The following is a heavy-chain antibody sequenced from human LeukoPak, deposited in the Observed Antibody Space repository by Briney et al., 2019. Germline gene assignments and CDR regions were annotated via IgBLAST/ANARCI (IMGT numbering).Heavy chain of an antibody. D-gene: IGHD3-3*01. V-gene: IGHV3-23*01. CDR3: AKATIFGVVRFGY. CDR1: GFTFSSYA. CDR2: ISGSGGST. Sequence: PGASLRLSCAASGFTFSSYAMSWVRQAPGKGLEWVSAISGSGGSTYYADSVKGRFTISRDNSKNTLYLQMNSLRAEDTAVYYCAKATIFGVVRFGYWGQGTLVTVSS. J-gene: IGHJ4*02.